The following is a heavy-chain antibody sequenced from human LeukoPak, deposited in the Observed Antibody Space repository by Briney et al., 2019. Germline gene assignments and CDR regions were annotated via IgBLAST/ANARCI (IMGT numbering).Heavy chain of an antibody. CDR2: INPDNAHT. CDR1: GYTFISHT. V-gene: IGHV1-3*01. CDR3: ARDQEGFDY. J-gene: IGHJ4*02. Sequence: GASVKVSCKASGYTFISHTMHWVRQAPGQRLEWMGWINPDNAHTKYSQKFQGRVTITRDTSATTVYVELSGLRSEDTAVYYCARDQEGFDYWGQGTLVTVSS.